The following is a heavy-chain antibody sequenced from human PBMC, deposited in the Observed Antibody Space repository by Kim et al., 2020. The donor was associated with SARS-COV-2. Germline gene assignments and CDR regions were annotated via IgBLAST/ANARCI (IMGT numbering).Heavy chain of an antibody. V-gene: IGHV3-33*06. CDR3: AKDRRPFSGYSSGWYGGGVDY. J-gene: IGHJ4*02. CDR1: GFTFSSYG. Sequence: GGSLRLSCAASGFTFSSYGMHWVRQAPGKGLEWVAVIWYDGSNKYYADSVKGRFTISRDNSKNTLYLQMNSLRAEDTAVYYCAKDRRPFSGYSSGWYGGGVDYWGQGTLVTVSP. CDR2: IWYDGSNK. D-gene: IGHD6-19*01.